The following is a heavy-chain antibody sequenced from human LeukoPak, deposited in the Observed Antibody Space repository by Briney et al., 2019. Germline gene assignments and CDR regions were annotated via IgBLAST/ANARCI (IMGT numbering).Heavy chain of an antibody. Sequence: GGSLRLSCAASGFTFSGSAMHWVRQASGKGLEWVGRIRSKANSYATAYAASVKGRFTISRDDSKNTAYLQMNSLRAEDTAVYYCARDSWAYYDILTGPGSWYFDLWAVAPWSLSPQ. V-gene: IGHV3-73*01. CDR2: IRSKANSYAT. D-gene: IGHD3-9*01. CDR3: ARDSWAYYDILTGPGSWYFDL. J-gene: IGHJ2*01. CDR1: GFTFSGSA.